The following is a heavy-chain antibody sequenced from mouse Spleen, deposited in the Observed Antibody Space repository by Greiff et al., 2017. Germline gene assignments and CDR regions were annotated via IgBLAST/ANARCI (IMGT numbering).Heavy chain of an antibody. CDR3: AREGAARATFDY. J-gene: IGHJ2*01. CDR1: GYAFSSYW. D-gene: IGHD3-1*01. Sequence: VQGVESGAELVKPGASVKISCKASGYAFSSYWMNWVKQRPGKGLEWIGQIYPGDGDTNYNGKFKGKATLTADKSSSTAYMQLSSLTSEDSAVYFCAREGAARATFDYWGQGTTLTVSS. V-gene: IGHV1-80*01. CDR2: IYPGDGDT.